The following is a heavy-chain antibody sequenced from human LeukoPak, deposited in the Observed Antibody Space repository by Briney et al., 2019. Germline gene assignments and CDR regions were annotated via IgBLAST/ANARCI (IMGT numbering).Heavy chain of an antibody. CDR1: GFTFNNYG. Sequence: GGSLGLSCAASGFTFNNYGMSWVRQAPGKGLEWVSAISGSGDATYYADAVKGRLSISRDNSRNTLFLQMHSLRAEDTAVYYCAKVGELGATSDYFDYWGQGTLVTVSS. CDR2: ISGSGDAT. V-gene: IGHV3-23*01. D-gene: IGHD1-26*01. J-gene: IGHJ4*02. CDR3: AKVGELGATSDYFDY.